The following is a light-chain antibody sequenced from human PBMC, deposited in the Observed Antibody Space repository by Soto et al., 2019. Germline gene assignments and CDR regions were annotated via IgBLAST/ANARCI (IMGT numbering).Light chain of an antibody. CDR3: ATWDDSLNGPV. CDR1: SSKIGSNT. J-gene: IGLJ7*01. Sequence: QSVLTEPPSASGTPGQRVTISCSGSSSKIGSNTVNWYQQLPGTAPKLLIYSNNRRPSGVPDRFSGSKSGTSASLAISGLQSEDEADYYCATWDDSLNGPVFGGGTQLTVL. CDR2: SNN. V-gene: IGLV1-44*01.